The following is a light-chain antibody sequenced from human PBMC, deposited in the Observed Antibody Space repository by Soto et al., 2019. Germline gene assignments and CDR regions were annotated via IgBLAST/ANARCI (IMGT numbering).Light chain of an antibody. V-gene: IGKV1-33*01. J-gene: IGKJ1*01. CDR3: HQYDRLPWT. CDR1: QDVSHF. CDR2: DAS. Sequence: DIQMTQSPSSLSASIGDRVTITCQASQDVSHFLNWFQQRPGKAPKLLIYDASTLERGVPSRFSGRGSGSRFTFTITSLQPEAIATYYCHQYDRLPWTFGQGTKVEMK.